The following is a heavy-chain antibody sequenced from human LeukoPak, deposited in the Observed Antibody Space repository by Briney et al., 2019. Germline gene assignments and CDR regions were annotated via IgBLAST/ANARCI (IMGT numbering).Heavy chain of an antibody. V-gene: IGHV1-18*04. CDR1: GYTFTGDG. D-gene: IGHD5-18*01. CDR2: ISAYNGNT. CDR3: ARDCRGYSYGCDDGFDI. Sequence: VASVKVSCKASGYTFTGDGISWVRQAPEQGREWMGWISAYNGNTNYAQNLQGRVTMTTDTSTSTAYMELRSLRSDETVVYCCARDCRGYSYGCDDGFDIWGQGKMVTVSS. J-gene: IGHJ3*02.